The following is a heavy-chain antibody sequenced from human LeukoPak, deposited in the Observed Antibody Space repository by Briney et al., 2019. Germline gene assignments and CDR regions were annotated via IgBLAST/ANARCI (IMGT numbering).Heavy chain of an antibody. Sequence: PGGSLRLSCAASGFTFSSYGMHWVRQAPGKGLEWVAVISYDGSNKYYADSVKGRFTISRDNSKNTLYLQMNSLRAEDTAVYYCAKAMDFDYWGQGTLVTASS. J-gene: IGHJ4*02. CDR3: AKAMDFDY. CDR1: GFTFSSYG. V-gene: IGHV3-30*18. CDR2: ISYDGSNK. D-gene: IGHD2-8*01.